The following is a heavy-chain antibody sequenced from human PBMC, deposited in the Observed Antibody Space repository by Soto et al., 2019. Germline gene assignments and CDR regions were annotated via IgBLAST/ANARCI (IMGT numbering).Heavy chain of an antibody. Sequence: ASVKVSCKVSGYTLTELSMHWVRQAPGKGLEWMGSFDPEDGETIYAQKFQGRVTMTEDTSTDTAYMELSRLRSEDTAVYYCATDPRWLQLSRWGQGTLVTVSS. V-gene: IGHV1-24*01. CDR3: ATDPRWLQLSR. J-gene: IGHJ4*02. CDR2: FDPEDGET. D-gene: IGHD5-12*01. CDR1: GYTLTELS.